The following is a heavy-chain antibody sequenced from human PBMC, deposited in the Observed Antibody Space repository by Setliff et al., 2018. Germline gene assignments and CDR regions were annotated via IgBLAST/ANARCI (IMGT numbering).Heavy chain of an antibody. Sequence: SETLSLTCNVSGGSISSGGYYWSWIRQHPGKGLEWIGYIYYSGITYYNPSLKSRVTISVDTSKNQFSLKLSSVTAADTAVYYCARGRAGHSGHWGQGTLVTVSS. CDR2: IYYSGIT. V-gene: IGHV4-31*03. CDR1: GGSISSGGYY. J-gene: IGHJ4*02. D-gene: IGHD6-19*01. CDR3: ARGRAGHSGH.